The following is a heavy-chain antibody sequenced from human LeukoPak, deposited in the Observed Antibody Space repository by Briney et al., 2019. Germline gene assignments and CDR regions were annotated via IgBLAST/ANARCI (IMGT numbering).Heavy chain of an antibody. CDR1: GFTVSSNH. J-gene: IGHJ4*02. D-gene: IGHD6-13*01. CDR3: ARGIGRAAAGTGSDY. CDR2: IYSGGTT. V-gene: IGHV3-66*01. Sequence: PGGSLRLSCVASGFTVSSNHMNWVRQAPGKGLEWVSVIYSGGTTYYADSVRGRFTISRDISKNTLYLQMNSLRAEDTAVYYCARGIGRAAAGTGSDYWGQGTLVTVSS.